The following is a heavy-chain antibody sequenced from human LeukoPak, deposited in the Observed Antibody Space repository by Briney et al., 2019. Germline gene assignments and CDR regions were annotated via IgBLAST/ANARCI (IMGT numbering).Heavy chain of an antibody. J-gene: IGHJ5*02. CDR2: IIPIFGTA. CDR1: GGTFSSYA. Sequence: GAPVKVSCKASGGTFSSYAISWVRQAPGQGLEWMGRIIPIFGTANYAQKFQGRVTITTDESTSTAYMELSSLRSEDTAVYYCARVPPVNPNWFDPWGQGTLVTVSS. CDR3: ARVPPVNPNWFDP. V-gene: IGHV1-69*05.